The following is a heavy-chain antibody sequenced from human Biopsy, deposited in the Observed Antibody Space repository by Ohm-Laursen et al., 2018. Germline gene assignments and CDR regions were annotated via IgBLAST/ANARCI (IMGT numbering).Heavy chain of an antibody. J-gene: IGHJ3*01. CDR1: GASVSSGSYD. V-gene: IGHV4-61*01. Sequence: SQTPSLTCTVSGASVSSGSYDWSWIRQPPGKGLEWIGNIYNDVSTKYNPSLRSRVTISADKSTNQFSLKLRSVTAADTAVYYCARGYAGLYEAFDFWGQGTVVTVAS. CDR3: ARGYAGLYEAFDF. D-gene: IGHD5-18*01. CDR2: IYNDVST.